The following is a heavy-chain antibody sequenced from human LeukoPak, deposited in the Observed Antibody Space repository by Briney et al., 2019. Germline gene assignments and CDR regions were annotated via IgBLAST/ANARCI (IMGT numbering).Heavy chain of an antibody. J-gene: IGHJ3*02. Sequence: SETLSLTCTVSGGSISSSSYYWGWIRQPPGKGLEWIGSIYYSGSTYYNPSLKSRVTISVDTSKNQLSLKLSSVTAADTAVYYCARGDVDIVATGVFSAFDIWGQGTMVTVSS. CDR1: GGSISSSSYY. CDR3: ARGDVDIVATGVFSAFDI. D-gene: IGHD5-12*01. V-gene: IGHV4-39*07. CDR2: IYYSGST.